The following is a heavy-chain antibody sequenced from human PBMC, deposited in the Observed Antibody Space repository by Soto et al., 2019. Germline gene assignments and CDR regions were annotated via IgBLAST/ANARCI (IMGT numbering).Heavy chain of an antibody. J-gene: IGHJ5*02. Sequence: SETLSLTCSVSGGSISSYYWSWIRQPPGKGLEWIGYIYYSGSTNYNPSNKSRVTISVDTSKNQFSLKLSSVTTADTAEYYCERWYGSYVFDWFDPWGQEPLVTVSS. CDR3: ERWYGSYVFDWFDP. CDR2: IYYSGST. V-gene: IGHV4-59*01. CDR1: GGSISSYY. D-gene: IGHD6-13*01.